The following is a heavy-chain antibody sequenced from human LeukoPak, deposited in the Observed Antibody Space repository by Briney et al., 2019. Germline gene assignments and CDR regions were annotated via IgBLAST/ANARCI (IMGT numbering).Heavy chain of an antibody. CDR3: ARGAMGATALDY. V-gene: IGHV4-31*03. Sequence: SETLSLTCTVSGGSISSGGYYWSWIRQHPGKGLEWIGYIYYSGSTYYNPSLKSRVTISVDTSKNQFSLKLSSVTAADTAVYYCARGAMGATALDYWGQGTLVTVSS. CDR1: GGSISSGGYY. CDR2: IYYSGST. J-gene: IGHJ4*02. D-gene: IGHD1-26*01.